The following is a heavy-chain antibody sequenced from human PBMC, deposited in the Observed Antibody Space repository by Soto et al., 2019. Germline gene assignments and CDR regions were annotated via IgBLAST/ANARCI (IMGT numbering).Heavy chain of an antibody. CDR2: ISYDGSNK. CDR1: GFTFSSYG. D-gene: IGHD6-19*01. V-gene: IGHV3-30*18. CDR3: AKAGESSSGWYQAFGY. Sequence: GGSLRLSCAASGFTFSSYGMHWVRQAPGKGLEWVAVISYDGSNKYYADSVKGRFTISRDNSKNTLYLQMNSLRAEDTAVYYCAKAGESSSGWYQAFGYWGQGTLVTVSS. J-gene: IGHJ4*02.